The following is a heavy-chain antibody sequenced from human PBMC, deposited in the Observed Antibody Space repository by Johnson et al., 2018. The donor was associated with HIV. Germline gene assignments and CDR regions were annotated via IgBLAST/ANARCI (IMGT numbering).Heavy chain of an antibody. Sequence: QVQLVESGGGLVQPGGSLRLSCAASGFTVSSNYMSWVRQAPGKGLAWVAFIRYDGSNKYYADSVKGRFTISRDNSKNTLYLQMNSLRAEDTAVYYCAREATGSSYAFDIWGQGTMVTVSS. V-gene: IGHV3-30*02. CDR2: IRYDGSNK. D-gene: IGHD6-6*01. J-gene: IGHJ3*02. CDR1: GFTVSSNY. CDR3: AREATGSSYAFDI.